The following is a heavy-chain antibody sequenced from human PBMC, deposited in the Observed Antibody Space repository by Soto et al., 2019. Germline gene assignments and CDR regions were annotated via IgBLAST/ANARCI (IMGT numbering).Heavy chain of an antibody. CDR3: ASSLPHFIVRGHWFDP. D-gene: IGHD3-10*01. V-gene: IGHV1-69*01. J-gene: IGHJ5*02. Sequence: QVQLVQSGAEVKKPGSSVKVSCKASGGTFSSYAISWVRQAPGQGLEWMGGIIPIFGTANYAQKFQGRVTITADESTSTAYMELSRVRSEDTAVYYCASSLPHFIVRGHWFDPWGQGALVTVSS. CDR2: IIPIFGTA. CDR1: GGTFSSYA.